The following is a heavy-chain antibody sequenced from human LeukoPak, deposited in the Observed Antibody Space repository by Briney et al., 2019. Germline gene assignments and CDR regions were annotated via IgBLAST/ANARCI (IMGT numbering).Heavy chain of an antibody. CDR2: IYSGGTT. Sequence: GGSLRLSCAASGFTVSTNCMTWVRQAPGKGLEWVSTIYSGGTTYYADSVMGRFTISRHNSRNTLYLQMNSLRAGDTAVYYCARVDTVMAYYFDLWGQGTLVTVSS. CDR1: GFTVSTNC. J-gene: IGHJ4*02. V-gene: IGHV3-53*04. CDR3: ARVDTVMAYYFDL. D-gene: IGHD5-18*01.